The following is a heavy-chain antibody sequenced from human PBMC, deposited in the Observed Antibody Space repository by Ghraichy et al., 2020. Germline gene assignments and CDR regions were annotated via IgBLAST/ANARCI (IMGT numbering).Heavy chain of an antibody. D-gene: IGHD3-10*01. V-gene: IGHV3-15*01. CDR1: GFTFSNAW. CDR3: TREPQYGSGSYYPSMDV. CDR2: IKSKIDGGTT. J-gene: IGHJ6*02. Sequence: GGSLRLSCAASGFTFSNAWMSWVRQAPGKGLEWVGRIKSKIDGGTTDHAAPVKGRFTISRDDSKNTLYVQMNSLKTEDTAVYYCTREPQYGSGSYYPSMDVWGQGTTVTVSS.